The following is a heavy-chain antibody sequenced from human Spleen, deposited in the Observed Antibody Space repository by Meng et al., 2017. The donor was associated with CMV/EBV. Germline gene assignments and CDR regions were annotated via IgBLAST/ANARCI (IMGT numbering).Heavy chain of an antibody. Sequence: CTVSGGSVSSGGYSWTWIRQPPGKGLEWIGYIYYSGDTNFNPSLKSRVTISVDTSKNHFSLRLTSVTAADTAVYYCARGDYYDSLDPWGQGTLVTVSS. CDR3: ARGDYYDSLDP. CDR2: IYYSGDT. V-gene: IGHV4-61*03. J-gene: IGHJ5*02. D-gene: IGHD3-22*01. CDR1: GGSVSSGGYS.